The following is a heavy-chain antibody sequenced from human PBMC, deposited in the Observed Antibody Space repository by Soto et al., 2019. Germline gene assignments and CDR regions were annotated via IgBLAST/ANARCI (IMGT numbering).Heavy chain of an antibody. CDR3: ARIGWPAALADWEFDY. CDR1: GFTFSIYS. V-gene: IGHV3-23*01. J-gene: IGHJ4*02. CDR2: FTGSDDTT. Sequence: PGGSLRLSCAACGFTFSIYSMSWVRQAPWKGLEWVSAFTGSDDTTHYADSVKGRFTISRDTSKNTLYLQMNSLRAEDTAIYYCARIGWPAALADWEFDYRGQGTLVPVSS. D-gene: IGHD6-13*01.